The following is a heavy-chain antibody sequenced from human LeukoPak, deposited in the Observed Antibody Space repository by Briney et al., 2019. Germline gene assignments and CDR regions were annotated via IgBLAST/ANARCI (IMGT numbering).Heavy chain of an antibody. V-gene: IGHV1-18*01. Sequence: ASVKVSCTTSGFKFINYGFSWMRQAPGQGLEWVGWVSGDNGNTNYGQRLQGRVTMTTNTSTSTVYMELSSLRSDDTAVFFCARGGSRSDLLTWDYWGQGTLVTVSS. CDR2: VSGDNGNT. CDR1: GFKFINYG. CDR3: ARGGSRSDLLTWDY. J-gene: IGHJ4*02. D-gene: IGHD3-9*01.